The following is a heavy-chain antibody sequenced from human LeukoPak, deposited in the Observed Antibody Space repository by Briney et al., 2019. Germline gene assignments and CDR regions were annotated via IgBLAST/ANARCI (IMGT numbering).Heavy chain of an antibody. Sequence: GGSLRLSCAASGFTFSTYWMSWVRQAPGKGLEWVANIRQDGVEKYYVDSVRGRFTIFRDSSKKSLFLQMNSLRVADRAVYYCARGEIGGDWYGGWGQGTLVTVSS. J-gene: IGHJ4*02. CDR2: IRQDGVEK. D-gene: IGHD2-21*02. CDR3: ARGEIGGDWYGG. CDR1: GFTFSTYW. V-gene: IGHV3-7*04.